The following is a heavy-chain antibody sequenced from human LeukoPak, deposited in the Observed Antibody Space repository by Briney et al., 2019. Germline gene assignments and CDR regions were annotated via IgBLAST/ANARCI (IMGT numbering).Heavy chain of an antibody. D-gene: IGHD1-14*01. CDR1: GLTFSKFP. Sequence: GSLRLSCAASGLTFSKFPMGWVRQPPGKGLEWIGSIYYSGSTYYNPSLKSRVTISVDTSKNQFSLKLSSVTATDTAVYYCAKAREPLLFTYYFDYWGQGTLVTVSS. J-gene: IGHJ4*02. CDR2: IYYSGST. CDR3: AKAREPLLFTYYFDY. V-gene: IGHV4-39*07.